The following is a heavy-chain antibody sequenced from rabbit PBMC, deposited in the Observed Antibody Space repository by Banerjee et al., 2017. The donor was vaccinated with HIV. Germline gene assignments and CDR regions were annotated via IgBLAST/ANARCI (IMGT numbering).Heavy chain of an antibody. CDR3: ARDSGSGWYIERLDL. J-gene: IGHJ3*01. V-gene: IGHV1S40*01. Sequence: QSLEESGGDLVKPGASLTLTCKASGFSYSGGYDMCWVRQAPGKGLEWIACIYTGHGGTYYASWARGRFTISKTSSTTVTLQMTSLTAADTATYFCARDSGSGWYIERLDLWGQGTLVTVS. CDR1: GFSYSGGYD. D-gene: IGHD1-1*01. CDR2: IYTGHGGT.